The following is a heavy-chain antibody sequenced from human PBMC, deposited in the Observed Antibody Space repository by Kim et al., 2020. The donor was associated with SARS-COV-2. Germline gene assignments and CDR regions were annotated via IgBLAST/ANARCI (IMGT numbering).Heavy chain of an antibody. J-gene: IGHJ4*02. CDR3: ANKKTGVGI. D-gene: IGHD1-1*01. CDR1: GFTFNNYA. Sequence: GGSLRLSCAGSGFTFNNYAMSWFRQAPGRGLEWVSGISGGPGLNIDYADSVRGRFTISRDNSKNMLYLQMKRLTADDTAVYYCANKKTGVGIWGQGTLVTVAA. CDR2: ISGGPGLNI. V-gene: IGHV3-23*01.